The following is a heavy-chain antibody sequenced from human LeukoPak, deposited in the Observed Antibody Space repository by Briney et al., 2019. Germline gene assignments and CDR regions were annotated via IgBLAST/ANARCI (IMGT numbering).Heavy chain of an antibody. J-gene: IGHJ4*02. V-gene: IGHV3-7*01. CDR3: ARISLLGSGSYIDY. CDR2: IRQDGSEQ. D-gene: IGHD3-10*01. CDR1: GFTFSDYY. Sequence: GGSLRLSCAVSGFTFSDYYMSWVRQAPGKGLQWVAAIRQDGSEQHYVDSAKGRFTISRDNARNSLYLQMNSLRAEDTAVYYCARISLLGSGSYIDYWGQGTLVTVSS.